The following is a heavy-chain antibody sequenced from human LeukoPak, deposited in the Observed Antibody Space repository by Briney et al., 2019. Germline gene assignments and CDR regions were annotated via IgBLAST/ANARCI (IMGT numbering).Heavy chain of an antibody. Sequence: PSETLSLTCTVSGGSISSYYWSWSRQPPGKGLEWIGYIYYSGSTNYNPSLKSRVTISVDTSKNQFSLKLSSVTAADTAVYYCARVYTAMATGAFDIWGQGTMVTVSS. V-gene: IGHV4-59*12. CDR2: IYYSGST. CDR3: ARVYTAMATGAFDI. D-gene: IGHD5-18*01. CDR1: GGSISSYY. J-gene: IGHJ3*02.